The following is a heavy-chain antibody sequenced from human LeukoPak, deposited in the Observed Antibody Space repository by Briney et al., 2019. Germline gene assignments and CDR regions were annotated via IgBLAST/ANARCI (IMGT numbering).Heavy chain of an antibody. D-gene: IGHD3-3*01. J-gene: IGHJ4*02. V-gene: IGHV3-30*18. Sequence: GGSLRLSCAASGFTFSSYGMHWVRQAPGKGLEWVAVISYDGSNKYYADSVKGRFTISRDNSKNTLYLQMNSLRAEDTAVYYCAKGSRYDFWSGYYYCWGQGTLVTVSS. CDR2: ISYDGSNK. CDR1: GFTFSSYG. CDR3: AKGSRYDFWSGYYYC.